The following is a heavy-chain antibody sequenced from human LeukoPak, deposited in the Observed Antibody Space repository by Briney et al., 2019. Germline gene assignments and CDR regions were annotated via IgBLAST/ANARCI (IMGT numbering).Heavy chain of an antibody. D-gene: IGHD6-19*01. CDR2: IYYSGST. CDR3: ATGRSTSGWYNY. CDR1: GGSISSYY. J-gene: IGHJ4*02. Sequence: PSETLSLTCTVSGGSISSYYWSWIRQPPGKGLEWIGYIYYSGSTNYNPSLKSRVTISVDTSKNQFSLKLSSVTAADTAVYYCATGRSTSGWYNYWGQGTLVTVSS. V-gene: IGHV4-59*01.